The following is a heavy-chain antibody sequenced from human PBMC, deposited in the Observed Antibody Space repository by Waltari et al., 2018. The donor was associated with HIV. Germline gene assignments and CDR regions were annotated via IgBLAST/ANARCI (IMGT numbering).Heavy chain of an antibody. J-gene: IGHJ6*02. CDR2: TYSAYRT. CDR1: EFTVIRAY. V-gene: IGHV3-53*02. Sequence: DVHLVESGGGLVRRGGSLSLACVASEFTVIRAYVPWVRQTPHWGLQYGCVTYSAYRTVFADSVKGRFTPARDISKNILSLHMDALTADDSAIYYGAAKTSRLLWVDYYFGVDVWGRGTSVTVAS. CDR3: AAKTSRLLWVDYYFGVDV. D-gene: IGHD3-16*01.